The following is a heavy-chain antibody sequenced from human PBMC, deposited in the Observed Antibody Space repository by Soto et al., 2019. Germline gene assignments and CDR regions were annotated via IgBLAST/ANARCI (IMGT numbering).Heavy chain of an antibody. V-gene: IGHV4-31*03. Sequence: SETLSLTCTVSGGSISSGDYYWSWIRQHPGKGLEWIGHINYSGSTYYNPSLKSRVTISEDTSKNQFSLKLSSVTAADTAVYYCARGSLIHGGVFNSWGQGTLVTVSS. J-gene: IGHJ4*02. CDR2: INYSGST. CDR1: GGSISSGDYY. CDR3: ARGSLIHGGVFNS.